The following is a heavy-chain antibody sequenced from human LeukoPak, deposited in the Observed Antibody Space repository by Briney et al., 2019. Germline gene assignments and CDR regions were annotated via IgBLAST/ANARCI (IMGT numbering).Heavy chain of an antibody. V-gene: IGHV3-15*01. CDR2: IKSKTDGGTT. J-gene: IGHJ4*02. Sequence: GGSLRLSCAASGFTFSNAWMSWVRQAPGKGLEWVGRIKSKTDGGTTDYAAPVKGRFTISRDDSKNTLYLQMNSLKTEDTAVYYCTTDFSAVRFLEWLYIYDDAHPNDYWGQGTLVTVSS. CDR3: TTDFSAVRFLEWLYIYDDAHPNDY. CDR1: GFTFSNAW. D-gene: IGHD3-3*01.